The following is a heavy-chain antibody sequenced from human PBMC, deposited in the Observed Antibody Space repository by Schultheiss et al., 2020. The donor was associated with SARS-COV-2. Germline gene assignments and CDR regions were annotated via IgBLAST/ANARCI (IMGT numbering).Heavy chain of an antibody. CDR2: IYYSGST. CDR3: ARGGILRYFDWLNS. CDR1: GGSISSYY. V-gene: IGHV4-59*12. J-gene: IGHJ4*02. D-gene: IGHD3-9*01. Sequence: SQTLSLTCTVSGGSISSYYWSWIRQPPGKGLEWIGYIYYSGSTNYNPSLKSRVTISVDTSKNQFSLKLSSVTAADTAVYYCARGGILRYFDWLNSWGQGTLVTVSS.